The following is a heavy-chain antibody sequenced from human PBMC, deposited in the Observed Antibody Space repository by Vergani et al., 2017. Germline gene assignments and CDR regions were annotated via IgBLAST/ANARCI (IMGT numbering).Heavy chain of an antibody. CDR2: IYYSGST. CDR3: ARDGVSYYYYYMDV. J-gene: IGHJ6*03. Sequence: QLQLQESGPGLVKPSETLSLTCTVSGGSISSSSYYWGWIRQPPGKGLEWIGSIYYSGSTYYNPSLKSRVTISVDTSKNQFSLKLSSVTAADTAVYYCARDGVSYYYYYMDVWGKGTTVTVSS. D-gene: IGHD3-10*01. V-gene: IGHV4-39*02. CDR1: GGSISSSSYY.